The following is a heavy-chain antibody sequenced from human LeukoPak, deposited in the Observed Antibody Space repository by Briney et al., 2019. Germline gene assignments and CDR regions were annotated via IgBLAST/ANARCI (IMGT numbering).Heavy chain of an antibody. CDR1: GGSFSGYY. J-gene: IGHJ5*02. D-gene: IGHD6-6*01. Sequence: PSETLSLTCAVSGGSFSGYYWSWIRQPPGKGLEWIGEINHSGSTNYNPSLKSRVTISVDTSKNQFSLKLSSVTAADTAVYYCARGRLSLSIAARSGAGWFDPWGQGTLVTVSS. CDR3: ARGRLSLSIAARSGAGWFDP. V-gene: IGHV4-34*01. CDR2: INHSGST.